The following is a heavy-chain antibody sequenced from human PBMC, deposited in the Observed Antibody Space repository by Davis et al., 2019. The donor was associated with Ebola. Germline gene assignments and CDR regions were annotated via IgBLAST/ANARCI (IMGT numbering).Heavy chain of an antibody. CDR2: IWHDGSNK. CDR3: AREWAKTAAGDY. Sequence: GESLKISCAASGFTFTRYGMHWVRQAPGKGLEWVAAIWHDGSNKYYADSVKGRFTISRDNSKNTLYLQMNSLRAEDTALYYCAREWAKTAAGDYWGQGTLVTVSS. CDR1: GFTFTRYG. D-gene: IGHD6-13*01. V-gene: IGHV3-33*01. J-gene: IGHJ4*02.